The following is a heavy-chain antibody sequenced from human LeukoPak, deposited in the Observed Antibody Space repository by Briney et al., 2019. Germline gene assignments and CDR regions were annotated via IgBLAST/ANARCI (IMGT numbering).Heavy chain of an antibody. CDR3: TRPGGTYYYDSSAPGGDY. CDR1: GFTFGDYA. CDR2: IRSKACGGTT. Sequence: GGSLRLSCTASGFTFGDYAMSWVRQAPGKGLEWVRVIRSKACGGTTEYAASVKGRFTISRDDSKSIAYLQKNSLKTEDTAVYYCTRPGGTYYYDSSAPGGDYWGQGTLVTVSS. V-gene: IGHV3-49*04. J-gene: IGHJ4*02. D-gene: IGHD3-22*01.